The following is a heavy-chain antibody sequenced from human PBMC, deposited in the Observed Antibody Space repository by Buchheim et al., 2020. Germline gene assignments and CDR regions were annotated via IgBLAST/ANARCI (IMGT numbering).Heavy chain of an antibody. CDR3: AKDALRGYSYRYGRYFDY. D-gene: IGHD5-18*01. J-gene: IGHJ4*02. CDR1: GFTFSSYG. V-gene: IGHV3-30*18. CDR2: ISYDGSNK. Sequence: QVQLVESGGGVVQPGRSLRLSCAASGFTFSSYGMHWVRQAPGKGLEWVAVISYDGSNKYYADSVKGRFTISRDHSKNTLYLQMNSLRAEDTAVYYCAKDALRGYSYRYGRYFDYWGQGTL.